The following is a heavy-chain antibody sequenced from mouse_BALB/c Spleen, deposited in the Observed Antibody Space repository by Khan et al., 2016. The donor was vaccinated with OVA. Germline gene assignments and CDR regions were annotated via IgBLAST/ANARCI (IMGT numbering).Heavy chain of an antibody. V-gene: IGHV5-6-5*01. J-gene: IGHJ4*01. D-gene: IGHD2-1*01. CDR1: GFTFSTYA. CDR2: ISSGGTT. Sequence: EVKLVESGGGLVKPGGSLKLSCAASGFTFSTYAMSWVRQTPEKRLEWVASISSGGTTYYPDSVKGRFTISRDNARNILSLQMGSLRSEDTAMYHFARGYGNFVNPHYAMDYWGQGTSVTVSS. CDR3: ARGYGNFVNPHYAMDY.